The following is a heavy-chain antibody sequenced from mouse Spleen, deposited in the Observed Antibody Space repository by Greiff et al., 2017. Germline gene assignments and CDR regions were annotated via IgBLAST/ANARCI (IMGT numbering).Heavy chain of an antibody. V-gene: IGHV1-63*02. D-gene: IGHD2-1*01. J-gene: IGHJ3*01. CDR2: IYPGGGYT. CDR3: ATPYGNHPFAY. Sequence: QVQLKESGAELVRPGTSVKISCKASGYTFTNYWLGWVKQRPGHGLEWIGDIYPGGGYTNYNEKFKGKATLTADTSSSTAYMQLSSLTSEDSAVYFCATPYGNHPFAYWGQGTLVTVSA. CDR1: GYTFTNYW.